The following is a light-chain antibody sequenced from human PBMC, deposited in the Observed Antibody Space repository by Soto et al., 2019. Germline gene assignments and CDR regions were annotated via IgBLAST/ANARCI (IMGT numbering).Light chain of an antibody. Sequence: QSALTQPASVSGSPGQSITISCTGTSSDVGGYKYVSWYQQHPGKAPKLMIYEVGNRPSGVSNRFSGSKSGNTASLTISGLQAEDEADYYCSSYTSSSTVVFGGGTKVTVL. V-gene: IGLV2-14*01. J-gene: IGLJ3*02. CDR3: SSYTSSSTVV. CDR2: EVG. CDR1: SSDVGGYKY.